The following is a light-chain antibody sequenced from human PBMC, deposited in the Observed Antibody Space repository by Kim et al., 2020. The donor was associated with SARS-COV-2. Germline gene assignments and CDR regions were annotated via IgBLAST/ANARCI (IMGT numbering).Light chain of an antibody. CDR3: TSYTSSGTQV. CDR1: SSDVGAYNY. CDR2: DVT. J-gene: IGLJ3*02. V-gene: IGLV2-14*03. Sequence: QSVLTQPASVSGSPGQSITISCTGTSSDVGAYNYVSWYQQHPGKAPKLMIDDVTNRPSGVSNRFSGSKSGNTASLTISGLQAEDEADYYCTSYTSSGTQVFGGGTQLTVL.